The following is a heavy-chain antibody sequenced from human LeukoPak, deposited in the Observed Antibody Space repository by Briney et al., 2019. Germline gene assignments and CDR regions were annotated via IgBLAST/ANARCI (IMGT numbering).Heavy chain of an antibody. CDR3: ARQTRYCSSTSCYLWFDP. D-gene: IGHD2-2*01. CDR2: ISSSGSTI. CDR1: GFTFSDYY. V-gene: IGHV3-11*01. Sequence: GGSLRLSCAASGFTFSDYYMSWIRQAPGKGLEWVSYISSSGSTIYYADSVKGRITISRDNAKNSLYLQMNSLRAEGTAVYYCARQTRYCSSTSCYLWFDPWGQGTLVTVSS. J-gene: IGHJ5*02.